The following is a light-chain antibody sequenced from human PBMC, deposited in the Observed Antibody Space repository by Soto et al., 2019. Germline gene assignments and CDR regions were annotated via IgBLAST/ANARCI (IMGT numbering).Light chain of an antibody. CDR3: AAWDDSLNNYV. CDR1: SSNIGTNT. Sequence: QLVLTQPPSASGTPGQRVTISCSGSSSNIGTNTVNWFQHLPGTAPKLLIFGNTQRPSGVPGRFSGSKSGTSASLAISGLQSEDEADYYCAAWDDSLNNYVFGTGTKVTVL. J-gene: IGLJ1*01. CDR2: GNT. V-gene: IGLV1-44*01.